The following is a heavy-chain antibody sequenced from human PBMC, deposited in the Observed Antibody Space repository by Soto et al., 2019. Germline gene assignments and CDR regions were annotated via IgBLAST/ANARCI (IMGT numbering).Heavy chain of an antibody. CDR1: GYTFTGYY. Sequence: QVQLVQSGAEVKKPGASVKVSCKASGYTFTGYYMHWVRQAPGQGLEWMGWINPNSGGTNYAQKFQGWVTMTRDTSISTAYMELSRLRSDDTAVYYCARSQGYCISTSCRGMDVWGQGTTVTVSS. V-gene: IGHV1-2*04. D-gene: IGHD2-2*01. CDR3: ARSQGYCISTSCRGMDV. CDR2: INPNSGGT. J-gene: IGHJ6*02.